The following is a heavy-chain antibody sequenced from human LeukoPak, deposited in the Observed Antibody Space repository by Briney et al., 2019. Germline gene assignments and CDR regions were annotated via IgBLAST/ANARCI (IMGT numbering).Heavy chain of an antibody. V-gene: IGHV1-2*02. CDR2: INPNSGGT. D-gene: IGHD3-3*01. J-gene: IGHJ4*02. CDR3: AREHDFWSGYLVY. CDR1: GYTFTGYY. Sequence: ASVKVSCKASGYTFTGYYMHWVRQAPGQGLEWMGWINPNSGGTNYAQKFQGRVTMTRDTSISTAYMELSRLRSDDTAVYYCAREHDFWSGYLVYWGQGTLVTVSS.